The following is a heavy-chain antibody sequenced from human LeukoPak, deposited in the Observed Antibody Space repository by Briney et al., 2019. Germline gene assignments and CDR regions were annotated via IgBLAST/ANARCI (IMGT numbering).Heavy chain of an antibody. Sequence: PGGSLRLSCAASGFTFSSYSMNWVRQAPGKGLEWVSSISSSSSYIYYADSVKGRFTISRDNAKNSLYLQMNSLRAEDTAVYYCARDRYPAPQVYYYGMDVWGQGTTVTVSS. CDR1: GFTFSSYS. CDR2: ISSSSSYI. J-gene: IGHJ6*02. CDR3: ARDRYPAPQVYYYGMDV. V-gene: IGHV3-21*01. D-gene: IGHD1-1*01.